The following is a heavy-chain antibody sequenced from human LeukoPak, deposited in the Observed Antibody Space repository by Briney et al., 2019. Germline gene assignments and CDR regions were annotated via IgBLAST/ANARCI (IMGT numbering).Heavy chain of an antibody. D-gene: IGHD6-13*01. V-gene: IGHV4-34*01. J-gene: IGHJ5*02. CDR1: GGSFSGYY. CDR3: ATLTSSSFPNWFDP. CDR2: INHSGST. Sequence: SETLSLTCAVYGGSFSGYYWSWIRQPPRKGLEWIGEINHSGSTNYNPSLKSRVTISVDTSKNQFSLKLSSVTAADTAVYYCATLTSSSFPNWFDPWGQGTLVTVSS.